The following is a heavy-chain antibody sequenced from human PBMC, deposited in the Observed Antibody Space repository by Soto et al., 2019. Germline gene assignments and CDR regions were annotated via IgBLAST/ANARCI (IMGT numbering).Heavy chain of an antibody. V-gene: IGHV4-59*08. CDR1: GGSISRYY. J-gene: IGHJ6*02. CDR3: AGGSNYHTMDV. Sequence: SETLSLTCTVSGGSISRYYWSWIRQPPGKGLEWIGYLFYSGSTKDNPSLRSRVAISIDTSKNQFSLQLTSVTAADTAVYYCAGGSNYHTMDVWGQGTTVPV. CDR2: LFYSGST. D-gene: IGHD1-26*01.